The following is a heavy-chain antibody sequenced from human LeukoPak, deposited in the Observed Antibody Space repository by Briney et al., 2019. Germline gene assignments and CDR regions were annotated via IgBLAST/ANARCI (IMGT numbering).Heavy chain of an antibody. J-gene: IGHJ4*02. CDR2: ITGDSAKT. Sequence: GGSLRLSCTASGFTFGMFAMAWVRHTPGKGLEWVSAITGDSAKTYYADSVKGRFIVSRDNSMRTVYLQMNSLRVPDTAVYYCASPSRGGALNWGRGTQVTVSS. CDR3: ASPSRGGALN. V-gene: IGHV3-23*01. D-gene: IGHD3-16*01. CDR1: GFTFGMFA.